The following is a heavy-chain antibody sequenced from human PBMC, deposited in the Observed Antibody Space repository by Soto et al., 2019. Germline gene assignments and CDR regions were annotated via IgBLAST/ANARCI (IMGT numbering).Heavy chain of an antibody. Sequence: SETLSLTCTVFGGSVSIGDYLWSWIRQRPGKGLEWIGYIHDSGNTYYNPSLKSRVTVSLDTSKNQFSLKVTSMTAADTAVYFCARARGGDSGDYASLFDRWGQGNLVTVSS. CDR3: ARARGGDSGDYASLFDR. CDR2: IHDSGNT. D-gene: IGHD4-17*01. J-gene: IGHJ5*02. V-gene: IGHV4-30-4*01. CDR1: GGSVSIGDYL.